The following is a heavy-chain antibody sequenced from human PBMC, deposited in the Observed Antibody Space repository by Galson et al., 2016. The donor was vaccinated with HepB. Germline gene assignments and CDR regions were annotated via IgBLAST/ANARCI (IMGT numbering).Heavy chain of an antibody. CDR2: IYQSGNT. CDR1: GGSISSSHW. Sequence: SETLSLTCVVSGGSISSSHWWTWVRQPPTKGLEWIGEIYQSGNTNYNASLKNRVTMSLDKSKNQFSLNLDSVTAADTGVYFCARGPNQVMTADFDGYDFWGQGKLVTVSS. D-gene: IGHD2-21*02. CDR3: ARGPNQVMTADFDGYDF. J-gene: IGHJ3*01. V-gene: IGHV4/OR15-8*01.